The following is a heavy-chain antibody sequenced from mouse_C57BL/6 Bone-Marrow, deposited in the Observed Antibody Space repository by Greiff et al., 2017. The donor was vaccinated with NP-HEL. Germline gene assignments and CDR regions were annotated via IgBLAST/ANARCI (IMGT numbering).Heavy chain of an antibody. CDR2: IDPENGDT. Sequence: EVQLQQSGAELVRPGASVKLSCTASGFNIKDDYMHWVKQRPEQGLEWIGWIDPENGDTEYASKFQGKATITADTSSNTAYLQLSSVTSEDTAVYYCTGRMVTTYFDYWGQGTTLTVSS. CDR1: GFNIKDDY. J-gene: IGHJ2*01. CDR3: TGRMVTTYFDY. D-gene: IGHD2-2*01. V-gene: IGHV14-4*01.